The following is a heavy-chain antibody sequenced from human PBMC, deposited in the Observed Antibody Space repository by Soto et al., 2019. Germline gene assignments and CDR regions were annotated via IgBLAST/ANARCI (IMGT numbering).Heavy chain of an antibody. CDR3: ARDGSGMLRVFDY. Sequence: QVQLVQSGAEVKKPGASVKVSCKVSGYTFTSYAMHWVRQAPGQRIGWMGWINAGNGNTKYSQKFQGRVTITRDTSASTAYMELSSLRSEDTAVYYCARDGSGMLRVFDYWGQGTLVTVSS. V-gene: IGHV1-3*01. J-gene: IGHJ4*02. CDR2: INAGNGNT. CDR1: GYTFTSYA. D-gene: IGHD3-10*01.